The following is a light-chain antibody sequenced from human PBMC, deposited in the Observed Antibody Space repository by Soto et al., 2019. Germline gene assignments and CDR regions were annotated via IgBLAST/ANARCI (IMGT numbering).Light chain of an antibody. J-gene: IGKJ2*01. CDR1: QSISGW. CDR3: QQYESYPYS. Sequence: PSTLSASVGDRVTITCRASQSISGWLAWYQQKPGKAPKVLIYDASSLDSGVPSRFSGSGYGTEFTLTVSSLQPGDFATYSCQQYESYPYSFGQGTKVDIK. V-gene: IGKV1-5*01. CDR2: DAS.